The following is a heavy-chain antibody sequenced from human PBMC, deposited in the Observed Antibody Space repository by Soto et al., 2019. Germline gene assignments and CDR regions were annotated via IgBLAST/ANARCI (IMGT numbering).Heavy chain of an antibody. V-gene: IGHV4-34*01. CDR1: GGSFSGYY. CDR3: ARGHSSSWFRYEAYYYYGMDV. CDR2: INHSGST. D-gene: IGHD6-13*01. Sequence: ETLYLTCAVYGGSFSGYYWSWIRQPHGKGLEWIGEINHSGSTNYNPSLKSRVTISVDTSKNQFSLKLSSVTAADTAVYYCARGHSSSWFRYEAYYYYGMDVWGQGTTVTVSS. J-gene: IGHJ6*02.